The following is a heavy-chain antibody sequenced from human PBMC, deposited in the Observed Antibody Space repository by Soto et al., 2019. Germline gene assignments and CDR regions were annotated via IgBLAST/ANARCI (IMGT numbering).Heavy chain of an antibody. D-gene: IGHD3-3*01. CDR1: GFTFTSSS. CDR2: IVVGSGNT. V-gene: IGHV1-58*01. J-gene: IGHJ4*02. CDR3: AAETTIFGVHANAY. Sequence: GASVKVSCNASGFTFTSSSWQWVRQARGQRLEWIGWIVVGSGNTNYAQKFQERVTITRDMSTSTAYMELSSLRSEDTAVYYCAAETTIFGVHANAYWGQGTLVTVSS.